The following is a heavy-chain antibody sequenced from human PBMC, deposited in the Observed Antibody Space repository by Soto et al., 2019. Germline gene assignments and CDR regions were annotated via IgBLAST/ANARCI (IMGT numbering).Heavy chain of an antibody. CDR1: GFTFSSYA. Sequence: PGGSLRLSCAASGFTFSSYAMHWVRQAPGKGLEWVAVISYDGSNKYYADSVKGRFTISRDNSKNTLYLQMNSLRAEDTAVYYCARGPYYYDSSGPLDYWGQGTLVTVYS. CDR2: ISYDGSNK. CDR3: ARGPYYYDSSGPLDY. J-gene: IGHJ4*02. D-gene: IGHD3-22*01. V-gene: IGHV3-30-3*01.